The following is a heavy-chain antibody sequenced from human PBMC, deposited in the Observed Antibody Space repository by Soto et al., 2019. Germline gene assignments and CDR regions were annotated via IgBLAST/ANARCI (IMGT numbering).Heavy chain of an antibody. CDR3: VKDGGSSGWYLGWFDP. J-gene: IGHJ5*02. V-gene: IGHV3-64D*06. CDR1: GFTFSSYA. D-gene: IGHD6-19*01. Sequence: PGGSLRLSCSASGFTFSSYAMHWVRQAPGKGLEYVSAISSNGGSTYYADSVKGRFTISRDNSKNTLYLQMSSLRAEDTAVYYCVKDGGSSGWYLGWFDPWGQGTLVTVSS. CDR2: ISSNGGST.